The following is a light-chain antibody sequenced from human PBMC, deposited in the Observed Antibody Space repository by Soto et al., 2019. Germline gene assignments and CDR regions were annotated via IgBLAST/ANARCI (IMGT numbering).Light chain of an antibody. CDR3: SSDAGSKNLLYV. CDR2: EVT. J-gene: IGLJ1*01. CDR1: SSDVGGYNY. V-gene: IGLV2-8*01. Sequence: QSALTQPPSASGSPGQSVTISCTGTSSDVGGYNYVSWYQQHPGKAPKLMIYEVTKRPSGVPDRFSGSKSGNTASLTVSGLQAEDEADYYCSSDAGSKNLLYVFGTGTQLTVL.